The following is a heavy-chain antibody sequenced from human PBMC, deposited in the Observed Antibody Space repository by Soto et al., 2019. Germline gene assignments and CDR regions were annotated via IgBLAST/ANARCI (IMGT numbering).Heavy chain of an antibody. CDR3: ARTRGSSGWFPFDY. D-gene: IGHD6-19*01. CDR1: GFTFSSYW. CDR2: INQHGSEK. J-gene: IGHJ4*02. V-gene: IGHV3-7*03. Sequence: VQLVESGGGLVQPGGSLRLSCTASGFTFSSYWIGWVRQAPGKGLEWVVNINQHGSEKYYVDSVKGRFTISRDNAKNSLYLQMNSLGAEDTAVYYCARTRGSSGWFPFDYWGQGTLVTVSS.